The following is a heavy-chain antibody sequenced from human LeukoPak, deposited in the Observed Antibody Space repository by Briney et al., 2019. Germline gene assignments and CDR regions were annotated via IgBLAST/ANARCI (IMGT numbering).Heavy chain of an antibody. Sequence: GGSLRLSCAASGFTFSSYATSWVRQAPGKGLEWVSAISGSGGSTYYADSVKGRFTISRDNSKNTLYLQMNSLRAEDTAVYYCAKDPTRILGYFDYWGQGTLVTVSS. CDR3: AKDPTRILGYFDY. CDR2: ISGSGGST. CDR1: GFTFSSYA. D-gene: IGHD2-8*02. V-gene: IGHV3-23*01. J-gene: IGHJ4*02.